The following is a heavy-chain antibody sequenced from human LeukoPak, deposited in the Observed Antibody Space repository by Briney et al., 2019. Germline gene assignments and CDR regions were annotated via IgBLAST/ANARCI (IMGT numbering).Heavy chain of an antibody. CDR3: ARADRIRARQFDAFDI. Sequence: SQTLSLTCAISGDSNSSSRFTWHWIRQSPSRGLDWQGRSYYMSNCYHDYAVSVKSRLNINPDTSKNQSSLHLNFVTPEDTAVYYCARADRIRARQFDAFDIWGQGTMVTVSS. CDR2: SYYMSNCYH. J-gene: IGHJ3*02. V-gene: IGHV6-1*01. CDR1: GDSNSSSRFT. D-gene: IGHD3-10*01.